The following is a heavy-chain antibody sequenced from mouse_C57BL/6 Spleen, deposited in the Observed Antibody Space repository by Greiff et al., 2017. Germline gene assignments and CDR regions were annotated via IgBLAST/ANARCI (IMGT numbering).Heavy chain of an antibody. CDR1: GFTFTDYY. D-gene: IGHD3-3*01. CDR2: IRNKANGYTT. Sequence: EVKLMESGGGLVQPGGSLSLSCAASGFTFTDYYMSWVCQPPGKALEWLGFIRNKANGYTTEYSASVKGRFTISRDNSQSILYLQMNALRAEDSATYYCARVGLYDYVDYWGQGTTLTVSS. CDR3: ARVGLYDYVDY. V-gene: IGHV7-3*01. J-gene: IGHJ2*01.